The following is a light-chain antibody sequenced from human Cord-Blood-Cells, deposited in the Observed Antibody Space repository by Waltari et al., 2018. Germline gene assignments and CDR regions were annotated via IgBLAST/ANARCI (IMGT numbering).Light chain of an antibody. CDR3: SSYTSSSTLYV. Sequence: QSALTQPASVSGSPAQSITISCTGTSSDVGGYNYVSWYQQHPGKARKPMIDDVGNRPAGVSNRCSGSKSGNTASLTISGLRAEDEADYYCSSYTSSSTLYVFGTGTKVTVL. J-gene: IGLJ1*01. CDR2: DVG. V-gene: IGLV2-14*01. CDR1: SSDVGGYNY.